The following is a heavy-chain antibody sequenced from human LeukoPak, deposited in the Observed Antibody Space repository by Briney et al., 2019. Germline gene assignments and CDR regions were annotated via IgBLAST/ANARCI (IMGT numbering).Heavy chain of an antibody. D-gene: IGHD3-3*01. CDR1: GGSISSSSYY. CDR3: ARHVRHDFGSGRGDWFDP. V-gene: IGHV4-39*01. Sequence: SETLSLTCTVSGGSISSSSYYWGWIRQPPGKGLEWLGSIYYSGSTYYNPSLKSRVTISVDTSKNQFSLKLSSVTAADTAAYYGARHVRHDFGSGRGDWFDPWGQGTLVTVSS. J-gene: IGHJ5*02. CDR2: IYYSGST.